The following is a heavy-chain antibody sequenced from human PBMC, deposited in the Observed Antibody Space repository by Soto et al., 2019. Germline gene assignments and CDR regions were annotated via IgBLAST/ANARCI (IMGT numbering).Heavy chain of an antibody. CDR3: ARDGPDCSGGSCYSRNNWFDP. D-gene: IGHD2-15*01. Sequence: QVQLVQSGAEVKKPGASVKVSCKAPGYTFTSYYMHWVRQAPGQGLEWMGIINPSGGSTSYAQKFQGRVTMTRDTSTSTVYMELSSLRSEDTAVYYCARDGPDCSGGSCYSRNNWFDPWGQGTLVTVSS. CDR2: INPSGGST. V-gene: IGHV1-46*01. CDR1: GYTFTSYY. J-gene: IGHJ5*02.